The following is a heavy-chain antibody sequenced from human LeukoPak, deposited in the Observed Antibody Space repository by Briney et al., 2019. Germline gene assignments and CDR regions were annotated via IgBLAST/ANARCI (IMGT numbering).Heavy chain of an antibody. J-gene: IGHJ4*02. D-gene: IGHD3-22*01. CDR1: GFTFRSYA. CDR2: ISGSGGST. V-gene: IGHV3-23*01. Sequence: GGSLRLSCAASGFTFRSYAMSWVRQAPGKGLEWVSAISGSGGSTYYADSVKGRFTISRDNSKNTLYLQMNSLRSEDTAVYYCAKDRGGYYDSSGYYDYWGQGTLVTVSS. CDR3: AKDRGGYYDSSGYYDY.